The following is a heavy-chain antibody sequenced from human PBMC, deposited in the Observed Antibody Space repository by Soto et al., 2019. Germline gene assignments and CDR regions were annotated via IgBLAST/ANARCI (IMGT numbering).Heavy chain of an antibody. CDR2: THTSGST. CDR1: GGSISSYY. V-gene: IGHV4-4*07. Sequence: QVQLQESGPGLVRPSETLSLTCTVSGGSISSYYWTWIRQPAGKGLEWIGRTHTSGSTDYNSSLRTRVTMSVDTSKNQLSLKRTSVTAADTAMYYCARGGTMSWNVLDFWGQGTLVTVSS. CDR3: ARGGTMSWNVLDF. D-gene: IGHD1-1*01. J-gene: IGHJ4*02.